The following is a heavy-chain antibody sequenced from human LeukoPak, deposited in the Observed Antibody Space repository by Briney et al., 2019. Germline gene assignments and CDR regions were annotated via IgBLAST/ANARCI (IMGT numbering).Heavy chain of an antibody. CDR1: GGSFSGYY. CDR2: INHSGST. CDR3: ARDIAAAGTYGY. J-gene: IGHJ4*02. Sequence: SETLSLTCAVYGGSFSGYYWSWIRRPPGKGLEWIGEINHSGSTNYNPSLKSRVTISVDTSKNQFSLKLSSVTAADTAVYYCARDIAAAGTYGYWGQGTLVTVSS. V-gene: IGHV4-34*01. D-gene: IGHD6-13*01.